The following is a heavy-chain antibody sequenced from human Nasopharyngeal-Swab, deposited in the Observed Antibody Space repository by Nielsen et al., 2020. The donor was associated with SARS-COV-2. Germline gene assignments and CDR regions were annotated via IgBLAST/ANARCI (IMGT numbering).Heavy chain of an antibody. Sequence: SETLSLTCTVPGGSISSYYWSWFRQPPGKGLEWIGYIYYSGSTNYNPSPKSRVTISVDTSKNQFPLKLSSVTAADTAVYYCARHEGSTIFGVVIISYMDVWGKGTTVTVSS. CDR2: IYYSGST. V-gene: IGHV4-59*08. CDR3: ARHEGSTIFGVVIISYMDV. D-gene: IGHD3-3*01. CDR1: GGSISSYY. J-gene: IGHJ6*03.